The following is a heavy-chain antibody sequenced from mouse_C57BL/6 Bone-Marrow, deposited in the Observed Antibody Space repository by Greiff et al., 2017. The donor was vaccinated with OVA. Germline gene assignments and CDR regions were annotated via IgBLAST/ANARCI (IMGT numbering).Heavy chain of an antibody. D-gene: IGHD1-1*01. V-gene: IGHV14-3*01. CDR1: GFNIKNTY. CDR2: IDPANGNT. CDR3: ASHLFITTGYYAMDY. Sequence: EVQRVESVAELVRPGASVKLSCTASGFNIKNTYMHWVKQRPEQGLEWIGRIDPANGNTKYAPKFQGKATITADTSSNTAYLQLSSLTSEDTAIYYCASHLFITTGYYAMDYWGQGTSVTVSS. J-gene: IGHJ4*01.